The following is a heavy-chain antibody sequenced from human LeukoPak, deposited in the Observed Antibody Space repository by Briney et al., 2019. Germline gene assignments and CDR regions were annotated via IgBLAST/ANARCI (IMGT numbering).Heavy chain of an antibody. J-gene: IGHJ5*02. CDR1: GVSFSGYY. CDR2: INHSGST. Sequence: SETLSLTCAVYGVSFSGYYWSWIRQPPGKGLEWIGEINHSGSTNYNPSLKSRVTISVDTSKNQFSLKLSSVTAADTAVYYCARALNWFDPWGQGTLVTVSS. CDR3: ARALNWFDP. V-gene: IGHV4-34*01.